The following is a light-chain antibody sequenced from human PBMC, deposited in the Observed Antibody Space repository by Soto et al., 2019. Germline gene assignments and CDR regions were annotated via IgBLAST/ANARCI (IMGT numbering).Light chain of an antibody. CDR1: SSDVGGYNY. J-gene: IGLJ1*01. CDR3: TSYTSSGTLV. Sequence: QSVLTQPASVSGSPGQSITISCTGTSSDVGGYNYVSWYQQHPSKAPKLMIYEVSNRPSGVSNRFSGSKSGNTASLTISGLQAEDEADYYCTSYTSSGTLVFGTGTKVTVL. CDR2: EVS. V-gene: IGLV2-14*03.